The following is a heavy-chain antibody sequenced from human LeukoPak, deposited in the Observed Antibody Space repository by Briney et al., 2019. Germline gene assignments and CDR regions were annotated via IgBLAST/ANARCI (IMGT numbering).Heavy chain of an antibody. J-gene: IGHJ6*03. CDR2: IYYSGST. Sequence: PSETLSLTCTVSGGSISSSSYYWGWIRQPPGKGLEWIGTIYYSGSTYYNPSLKSRVTISVDTSKNQFSLKLSSVTAADTAVYYCARVLRYFDWSNYYYYYYMDVWGKGTTVTISS. CDR3: ARVLRYFDWSNYYYYYYMDV. V-gene: IGHV4-39*07. CDR1: GGSISSSSYY. D-gene: IGHD3-9*01.